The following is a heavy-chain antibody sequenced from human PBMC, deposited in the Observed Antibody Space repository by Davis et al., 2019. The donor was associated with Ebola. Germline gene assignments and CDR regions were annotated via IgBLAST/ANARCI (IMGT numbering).Heavy chain of an antibody. CDR1: GFTFSSYW. Sequence: GGSLRLSCAASGFTFSSYWMSWVRQAPGKGLEWVSSISSSSSYIYYADSVKGRFTISRDNAKNSLYLQMNSLRAEDTAVYYCAKDGGGAAGSYYYYYGMDVWGQGTTVTVSS. CDR3: AKDGGGAAGSYYYYYGMDV. J-gene: IGHJ6*02. D-gene: IGHD6-13*01. CDR2: ISSSSSYI. V-gene: IGHV3-21*01.